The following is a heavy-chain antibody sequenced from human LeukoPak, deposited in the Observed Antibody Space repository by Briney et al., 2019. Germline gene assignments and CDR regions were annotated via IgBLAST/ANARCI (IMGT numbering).Heavy chain of an antibody. V-gene: IGHV1-69*13. CDR3: ARSYESHYGMDV. J-gene: IGHJ6*02. Sequence: SVKVSCKASGGTFSSYAISWVRQAPGQALEWMGGIIPIFGTANYAQKFQGRVTITADESTSTAYMELSSLRSEDTAVYYCARSYESHYGMDVWGQGTTVTVSS. CDR1: GGTFSSYA. CDR2: IIPIFGTA. D-gene: IGHD3-3*01.